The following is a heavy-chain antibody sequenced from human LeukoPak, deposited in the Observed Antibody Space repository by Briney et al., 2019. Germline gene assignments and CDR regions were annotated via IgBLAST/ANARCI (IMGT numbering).Heavy chain of an antibody. V-gene: IGHV3-23*01. CDR1: GITLSNYA. CDR3: AKMRGQYYHSYYMDA. J-gene: IGHJ6*03. CDR2: ISGSAGGT. Sequence: GGSLRLSCVVSGITLSNYAMSWVRQAPGKGLEWVAGISGSAGGTKYADSVKGRFTVSRDNSKSTLYLQMNSLTAEDTAVYYCAKMRGQYYHSYYMDAWGKGITVTVSS.